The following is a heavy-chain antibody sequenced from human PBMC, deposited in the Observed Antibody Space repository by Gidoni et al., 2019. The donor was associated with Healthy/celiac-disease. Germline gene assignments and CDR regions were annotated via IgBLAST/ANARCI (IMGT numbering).Heavy chain of an antibody. Sequence: QVQLQESGPGLVKPAETLSLTCAASGYSISSGYYWGWIRQPPGKGLEWIGSIYHSRSTYYNPSLKSRVTISVDTSKNHFSLKLSSVTAADTAVYYCARGDGSGWYLDAFDIWGQGTMVTVSS. CDR1: GYSISSGYY. CDR2: IYHSRST. D-gene: IGHD6-19*01. V-gene: IGHV4-38-2*01. J-gene: IGHJ3*02. CDR3: ARGDGSGWYLDAFDI.